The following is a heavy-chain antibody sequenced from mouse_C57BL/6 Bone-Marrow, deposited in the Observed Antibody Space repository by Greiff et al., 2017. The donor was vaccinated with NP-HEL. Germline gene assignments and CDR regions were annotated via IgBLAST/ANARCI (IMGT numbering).Heavy chain of an antibody. J-gene: IGHJ1*03. CDR1: GYTFTSYG. Sequence: QVQLTESGAELARPGASVKLSCKASGYTFTSYGISWVKQRTGQGLEWIGEIYPRSGNTYYNEKFQGKATLTADKSSSTAYMELRSLTSEDSAVYFCARGDYYGSWYFDGWGTGTTVTVSS. CDR2: IYPRSGNT. CDR3: ARGDYYGSWYFDG. V-gene: IGHV1-81*01. D-gene: IGHD1-1*01.